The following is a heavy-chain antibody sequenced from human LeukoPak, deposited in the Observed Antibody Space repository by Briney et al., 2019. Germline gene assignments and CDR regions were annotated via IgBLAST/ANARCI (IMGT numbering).Heavy chain of an antibody. CDR2: IFYSGST. Sequence: PSETLSLTCTVSGGSIGSYYWSWIRQPPGKGLEWIGYIFYSGSTNYNPSLKSRVTISVDTSKNQFSLKLTSVTAADTAVYYCAKGDAYNPSSFYGVDVWGQGTTVTVSS. CDR1: GGSIGSYY. V-gene: IGHV4-59*01. CDR3: AKGDAYNPSSFYGVDV. J-gene: IGHJ6*02. D-gene: IGHD5-24*01.